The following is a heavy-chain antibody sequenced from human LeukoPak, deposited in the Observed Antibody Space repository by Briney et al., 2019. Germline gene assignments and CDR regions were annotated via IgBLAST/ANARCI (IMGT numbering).Heavy chain of an antibody. CDR1: GYTFTGYY. Sequence: ASVKVSCKASGYTFTGYYMHWVRQAPGQGLEWMGWINPNSGGTNYAQKFQGRVTMTRDTSISTAYMELSRLRSDDTAVYYCARVVAATTYFDYWGQGTLVTVSS. D-gene: IGHD2-15*01. V-gene: IGHV1-2*02. CDR3: ARVVAATTYFDY. J-gene: IGHJ4*02. CDR2: INPNSGGT.